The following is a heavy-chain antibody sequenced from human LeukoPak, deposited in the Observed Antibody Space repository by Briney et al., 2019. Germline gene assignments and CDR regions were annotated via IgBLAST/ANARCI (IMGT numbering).Heavy chain of an antibody. Sequence: GGSLRLSCAASGFTFSYYSMNWVRQAPGKGLEWDSSICRSSSYIYYADSVKGRFTISRDNAKNSLYLQMNSLRAEDTAVYYCARDPGGLTGILYYYYMDVWGKGTTVTVSS. CDR1: GFTFSYYS. V-gene: IGHV3-21*01. CDR3: ARDPGGLTGILYYYYMDV. CDR2: ICRSSSYI. J-gene: IGHJ6*03. D-gene: IGHD3-9*01.